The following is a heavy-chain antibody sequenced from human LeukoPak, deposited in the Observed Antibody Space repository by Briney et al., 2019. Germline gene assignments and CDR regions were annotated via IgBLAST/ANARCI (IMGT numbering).Heavy chain of an antibody. Sequence: SETLSLTCTVSGGSISTYYWSWIRQPPGKGLEWIGCISYSGRTKYNPSLRSRVTMSVDTSKNQFSLKLSSVTAADAAVYYCARGNGDYVEYVQHWGQGTLVTVSS. CDR2: ISYSGRT. V-gene: IGHV4-59*01. CDR3: ARGNGDYVEYVQH. J-gene: IGHJ1*01. CDR1: GGSISTYY. D-gene: IGHD4-17*01.